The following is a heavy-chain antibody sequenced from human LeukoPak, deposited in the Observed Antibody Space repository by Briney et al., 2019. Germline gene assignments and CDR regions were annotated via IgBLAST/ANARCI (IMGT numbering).Heavy chain of an antibody. D-gene: IGHD6-13*01. CDR1: GGSFSGYY. Sequence: SETLSLTCAVYGGSFSGYYWSWIREPPGKALEWIGEINHSGSTNYNPSLKSRVTIAVDTSKNQFSLKLSSVTAADTAVYYCARVSSNSSSWYLDYWGQGTLVTVSS. V-gene: IGHV4-34*01. CDR2: INHSGST. CDR3: ARVSSNSSSWYLDY. J-gene: IGHJ4*02.